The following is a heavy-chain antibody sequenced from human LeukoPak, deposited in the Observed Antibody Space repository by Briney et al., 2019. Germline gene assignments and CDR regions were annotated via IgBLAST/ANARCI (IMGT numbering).Heavy chain of an antibody. CDR1: RGFITSHS. V-gene: IGHV4-59*11. J-gene: IGHJ4*02. D-gene: IGHD3-16*01. Sequence: PSETLSLTCTVSRGFITSHSWGWVRQPPGKGLEWIGHIHYSGTTSYNPSLKSRVTITPDTSNDQFSLKLSSVTAADTAMYYCARWGVPSFDFWGRGTLVTVSS. CDR2: IHYSGTT. CDR3: ARWGVPSFDF.